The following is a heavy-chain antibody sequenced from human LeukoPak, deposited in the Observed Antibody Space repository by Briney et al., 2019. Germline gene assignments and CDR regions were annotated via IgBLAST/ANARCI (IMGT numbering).Heavy chain of an antibody. V-gene: IGHV4-59*01. CDR3: ARTSVYYYYYMDV. CDR2: IYYSGST. CDR1: GGSISSYY. J-gene: IGHJ6*03. Sequence: SETLSLTCTVSGGSISSYYWSWIRQPPGKGLEWIGYIYYSGSTNYNPSLKSRVTISVDTSKNQFSLKLSSVTAADTAVYYCARTSVYYYYYMDVWGKGTTVTVSS.